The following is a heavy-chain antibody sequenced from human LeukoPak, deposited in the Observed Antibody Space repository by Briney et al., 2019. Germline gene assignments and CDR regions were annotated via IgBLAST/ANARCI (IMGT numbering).Heavy chain of an antibody. V-gene: IGHV3-21*01. CDR1: EFTFSSYF. Sequence: GGSLRLSCAASEFTFSSYFMNWVRQAPGKGLEWVSSISSGSTYIYYADSVKGRFTISRDNAKNSLSLQMNSLRAEDTAVYYCARPLMYYYGSETYFWFDPWGQGTLVTVSS. CDR2: ISSGSTYI. D-gene: IGHD3-10*01. J-gene: IGHJ5*02. CDR3: ARPLMYYYGSETYFWFDP.